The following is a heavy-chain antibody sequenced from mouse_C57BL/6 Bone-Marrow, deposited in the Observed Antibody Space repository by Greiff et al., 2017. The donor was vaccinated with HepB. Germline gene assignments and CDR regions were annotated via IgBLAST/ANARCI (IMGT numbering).Heavy chain of an antibody. CDR3: ARQGYYGSSSDY. Sequence: EVKVVESGGGLVQPGGSLKLSCAASGFTFSDYYMYWVRQTPEKRLEWVAYISNGGGSTYYPDTVKGRFPISRDNAKNTLYLQMSRLKSEDTAMYYCARQGYYGSSSDYWGQGTTLTVSS. CDR1: GFTFSDYY. J-gene: IGHJ2*01. V-gene: IGHV5-12*01. D-gene: IGHD1-1*01. CDR2: ISNGGGST.